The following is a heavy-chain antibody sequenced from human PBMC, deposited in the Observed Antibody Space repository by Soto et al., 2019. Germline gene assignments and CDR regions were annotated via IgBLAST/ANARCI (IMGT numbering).Heavy chain of an antibody. V-gene: IGHV1-69*12. CDR3: ARGSRDDFWSGYYLDWFDP. CDR2: IIPIFGTA. Sequence: QVQLVQSGAEVKKPGSSVKVSCKASGGTFSSYAISWVRQAPGQGLEWMGGIIPIFGTANYAQKFQGRVTITADESTSTAYMELSSLRSEDTAVYYCARGSRDDFWSGYYLDWFDPWSQGTLVTVSS. D-gene: IGHD3-3*01. CDR1: GGTFSSYA. J-gene: IGHJ5*02.